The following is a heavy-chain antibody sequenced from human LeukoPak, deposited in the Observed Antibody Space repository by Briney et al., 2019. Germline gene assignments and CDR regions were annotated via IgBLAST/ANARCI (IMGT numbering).Heavy chain of an antibody. D-gene: IGHD5-24*01. CDR3: ARAQEEIDAFDI. V-gene: IGHV3-21*01. Sequence: GGSLRPSCAASGFTFSSYSMNWVRQAPGKGLEWVSSISSSSSYIYYADSVKGRFTISRDNAKNSLYLQMNSLRAEDTAVYYCARAQEEIDAFDIWGQGTMVTVSS. CDR2: ISSSSSYI. CDR1: GFTFSSYS. J-gene: IGHJ3*02.